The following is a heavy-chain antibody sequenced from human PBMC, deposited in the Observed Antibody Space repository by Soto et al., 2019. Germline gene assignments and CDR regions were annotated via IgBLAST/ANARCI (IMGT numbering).Heavy chain of an antibody. V-gene: IGHV3-73*01. Sequence: PGGSLSLSCATSGFPFSGSSIHWVRQASGKGLEWVGRIRSKANTYATAYAASVKGRFTISRDDSKNTAYLQMNSLKTEDTAVYYCASKSFSLLIDYWGQGTLVTVSS. CDR1: GFPFSGSS. CDR3: ASKSFSLLIDY. J-gene: IGHJ4*02. CDR2: IRSKANTYAT.